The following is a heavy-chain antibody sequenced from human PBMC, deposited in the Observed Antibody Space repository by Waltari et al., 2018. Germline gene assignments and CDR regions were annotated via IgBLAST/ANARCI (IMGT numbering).Heavy chain of an antibody. CDR3: TRADGMTDLDY. Sequence: QPGRSLRLSCTASGFNFGDYAMTWVRQVPGKGLEWVGFIRSKTYGGAPEYAASVKGRFTISRDDSKSVAYLQMNSLRTEDTALYYCTRADGMTDLDYWGQGALVTVSS. CDR2: IRSKTYGGAP. CDR1: GFNFGDYA. V-gene: IGHV3-49*04. J-gene: IGHJ4*02.